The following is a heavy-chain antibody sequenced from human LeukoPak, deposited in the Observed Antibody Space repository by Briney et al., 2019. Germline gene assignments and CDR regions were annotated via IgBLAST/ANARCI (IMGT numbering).Heavy chain of an antibody. CDR1: GGSISSGGYY. J-gene: IGHJ3*02. Sequence: SETLSLTCTVPGGSISSGGYYWSWIRQHPGKGLEWIGYIYYSGSTYYNPSLKSRVTISVDTSKNQFSLKLSSVTAADTAVYYCARLSLGYNYGDDAFDIWGQGTMVSVSS. CDR3: ARLSLGYNYGDDAFDI. D-gene: IGHD5-18*01. V-gene: IGHV4-31*03. CDR2: IYYSGST.